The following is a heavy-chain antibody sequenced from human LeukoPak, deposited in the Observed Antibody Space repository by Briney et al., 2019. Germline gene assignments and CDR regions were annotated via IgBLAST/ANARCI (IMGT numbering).Heavy chain of an antibody. D-gene: IGHD5-18*01. J-gene: IGHJ4*02. CDR2: IYSGGST. Sequence: GGSLRLSCAASGFTVSSNYMSWVRQAPGKGLEWVSVIYSGGSTYYADSVKGRFTISRDNSKNTLYLQMNSLRAEDTAVYYCARFGYSYGFYYFDYWAREPWSPSPQ. V-gene: IGHV3-53*01. CDR1: GFTVSSNY. CDR3: ARFGYSYGFYYFDY.